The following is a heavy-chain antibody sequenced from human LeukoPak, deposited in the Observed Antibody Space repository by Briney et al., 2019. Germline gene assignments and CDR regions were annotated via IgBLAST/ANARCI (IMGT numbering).Heavy chain of an antibody. V-gene: IGHV1-46*03. J-gene: IGHJ5*02. CDR3: ARDMTTYWFDP. CDR1: GGTFSSYA. CDR2: INPSGGST. D-gene: IGHD4-11*01. Sequence: ASVKVSCKASGGTFSSYAISWVRQAPGQGLEWMGIINPSGGSTSYAQKFQGRVTMTRDTSTSTVYMELSSLRSEDTAVYYCARDMTTYWFDPWGQGTLVTVSS.